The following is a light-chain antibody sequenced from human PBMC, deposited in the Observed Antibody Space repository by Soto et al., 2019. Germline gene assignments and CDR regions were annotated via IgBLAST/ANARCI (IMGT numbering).Light chain of an antibody. J-gene: IGKJ3*01. V-gene: IGKV3-15*01. Sequence: EIVMTQSPATLSVSPGERATLSCRASQAVSSNLAWYQQKPGQAPRLLIYAASTRAAGIPDRFSGSGSGTGFTLTITCLQSEDFEVYYCQHYNNWPFTLGPGTKVDIK. CDR1: QAVSSN. CDR2: AAS. CDR3: QHYNNWPFT.